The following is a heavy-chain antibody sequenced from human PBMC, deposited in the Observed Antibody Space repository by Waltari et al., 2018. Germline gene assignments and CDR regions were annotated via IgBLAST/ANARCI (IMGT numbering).Heavy chain of an antibody. CDR1: GGSLSTYY. D-gene: IGHD4-17*01. CDR3: ARLRGNYYYYYYMDV. J-gene: IGHJ6*03. V-gene: IGHV4-59*01. Sequence: QVQLQESGPGLVKPSEPLSLPCPVSGGSLSTYYRTWIPHPPGKGLEWIGYIYYSGSTNYNPSLKSRVTISVDTSKNQFSLKLSSVTAADTAVYYCARLRGNYYYYYYMDVWGKGTTVTVSS. CDR2: IYYSGST.